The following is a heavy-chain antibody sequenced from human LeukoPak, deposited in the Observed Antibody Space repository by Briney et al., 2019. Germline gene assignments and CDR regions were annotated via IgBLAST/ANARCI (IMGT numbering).Heavy chain of an antibody. V-gene: IGHV3-53*01. CDR3: ARGNSQYYCDY. CDR1: GFTVSSNY. CDR2: IYSGGST. D-gene: IGHD4-23*01. Sequence: GGSLRLSCAASGFTVSSNYMSWVRQAPGKGLEWVSVIYSGGSTYYADSVKGRFTISRDNSKNTLYLQMNSLRAEDTAVYYCARGNSQYYCDYWGQGTLVTVSS. J-gene: IGHJ4*02.